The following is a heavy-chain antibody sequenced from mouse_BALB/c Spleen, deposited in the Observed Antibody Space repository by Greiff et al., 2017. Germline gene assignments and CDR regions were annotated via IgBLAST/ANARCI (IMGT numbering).Heavy chain of an antibody. Sequence: EVQLVESGGGLVKPGGSLKLSCAASGFAFSSYDMSWVRQTPEKRLEWVAYISSGGGSTYYPDTVKGRFTISRDNAKNTLYLQMSSLRSEDTAMYYCARHSEDFDYWGQGTTLTVSS. CDR3: ARHSEDFDY. J-gene: IGHJ2*01. V-gene: IGHV5-12-1*01. CDR2: ISSGGGST. CDR1: GFAFSSYD.